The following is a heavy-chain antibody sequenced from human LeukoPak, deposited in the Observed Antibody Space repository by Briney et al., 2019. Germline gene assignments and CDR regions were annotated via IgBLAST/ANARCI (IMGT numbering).Heavy chain of an antibody. Sequence: GGSLRLSCAASGFTFSSNGMHWVRQAPGKGLEWVAFIWYDGSNKYYADSVKGRSVISRDNSKNTLYLQMNSLRAEDTALYYCARDPGGWSFDYWGQGTLVTVSS. CDR1: GFTFSSNG. CDR2: IWYDGSNK. CDR3: ARDPGGWSFDY. D-gene: IGHD1-14*01. J-gene: IGHJ4*02. V-gene: IGHV3-33*01.